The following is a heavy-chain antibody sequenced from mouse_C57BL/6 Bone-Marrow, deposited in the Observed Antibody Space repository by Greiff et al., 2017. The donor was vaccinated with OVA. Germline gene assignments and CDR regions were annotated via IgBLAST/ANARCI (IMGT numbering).Heavy chain of an antibody. Sequence: EVQGVESGGGLVQPGGSLKLSCAASGFTFSDYGMAWVRQAPRKGPAWVAFISNLAYSIYYADTVTGRFTISRENAKNTLYLEMSSLRSEDTAMYYCARYSNYGAMDYWGQGTSVTVSS. CDR2: ISNLAYSI. CDR3: ARYSNYGAMDY. J-gene: IGHJ4*01. CDR1: GFTFSDYG. D-gene: IGHD2-5*01. V-gene: IGHV5-15*01.